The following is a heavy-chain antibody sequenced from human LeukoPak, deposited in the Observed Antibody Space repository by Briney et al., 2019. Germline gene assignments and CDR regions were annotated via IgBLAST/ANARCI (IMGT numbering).Heavy chain of an antibody. CDR3: ARESIGGYGFDY. D-gene: IGHD6-25*01. J-gene: IGHJ4*02. V-gene: IGHV1-18*01. CDR2: ISAQNGNT. Sequence: ASVKVSCKSSGYMFTSHGIHWLRQAPGQGLEWMGWISAQNGNTNYMQQFLGRVTMTRDTSASTVYVELRSLKSDDTAVYYCARESIGGYGFDYWGQGTPVTVAS. CDR1: GYMFTSHG.